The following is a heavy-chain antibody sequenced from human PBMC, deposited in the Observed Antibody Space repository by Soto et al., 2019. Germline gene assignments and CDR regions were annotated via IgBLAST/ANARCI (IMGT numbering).Heavy chain of an antibody. CDR3: AREVGSYGPRWFDP. Sequence: GASVKVSCKASGYTFTSYGISWVRQAPGQGREWMGWISAYNGNTNYAQKLQGRVTMTTDTSTSTAYMELRSLRSDDTAVYYCAREVGSYGPRWFDPWGQGSLVTVSS. J-gene: IGHJ5*02. D-gene: IGHD1-26*01. CDR2: ISAYNGNT. V-gene: IGHV1-18*01. CDR1: GYTFTSYG.